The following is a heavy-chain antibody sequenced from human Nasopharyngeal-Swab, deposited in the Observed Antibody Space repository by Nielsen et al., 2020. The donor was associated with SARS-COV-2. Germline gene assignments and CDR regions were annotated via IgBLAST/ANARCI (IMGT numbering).Heavy chain of an antibody. V-gene: IGHV7-4-1*02. CDR3: ARVRDILTGYYLIDY. J-gene: IGHJ4*02. CDR2: INTNTGNP. D-gene: IGHD3-9*01. Sequence: WVRQAPGQGLEWMGWINTNTGNPTYAQGFTGRFVFSLDTSVSTAYLQISSLKAEDTAVYYCARVRDILTGYYLIDYWGQGTLVTV.